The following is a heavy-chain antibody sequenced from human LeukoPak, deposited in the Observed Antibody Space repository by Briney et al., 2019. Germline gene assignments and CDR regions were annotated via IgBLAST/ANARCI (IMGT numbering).Heavy chain of an antibody. V-gene: IGHV4-59*01. D-gene: IGHD6-19*01. CDR1: SGSISSSY. CDR3: ARDRGSSGYYGVDY. CDR2: ICYSGST. J-gene: IGHJ4*02. Sequence: PSETLSLTCTVSSGSISSSYWSWIRQTPGKGLEWIGYICYSGSTNYNPSLRSRVTISVDTSKNQVSLKLRSVTAADTAVYYCARDRGSSGYYGVDYWGQGTLVTVSS.